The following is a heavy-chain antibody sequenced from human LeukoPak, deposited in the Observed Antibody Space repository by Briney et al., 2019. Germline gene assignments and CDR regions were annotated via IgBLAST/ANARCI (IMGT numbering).Heavy chain of an antibody. D-gene: IGHD3-10*01. CDR1: GITFTSYG. J-gene: IGHJ6*03. V-gene: IGHV3-33*01. Sequence: PGRSLRLSCAASGITFTSYGFHWVRQAPGKGLEWVAVIWHDGSKKYYVDSVKGRFTISRDDSKNTLYLQMNSLRAEDTAVYYSVTDGKVGEGYFYMDVWGKGTTITVS. CDR2: IWHDGSKK. CDR3: VTDGKVGEGYFYMDV.